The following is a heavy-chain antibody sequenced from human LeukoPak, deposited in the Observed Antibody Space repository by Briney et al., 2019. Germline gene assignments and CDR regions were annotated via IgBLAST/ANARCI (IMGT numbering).Heavy chain of an antibody. J-gene: IGHJ4*02. CDR2: IYTSGST. D-gene: IGHD6-6*01. Sequence: SETLSLTCTVSGGSISRGSYYWSWIRQPAGKGLEWIGRIYTSGSTNYNPSLKSRVTISVDTSKNQFSLKLSSVTAADTAVYYCAAARRGSAYWGPGTLVTVSS. CDR1: GGSISRGSYY. CDR3: AAARRGSAY. V-gene: IGHV4-61*02.